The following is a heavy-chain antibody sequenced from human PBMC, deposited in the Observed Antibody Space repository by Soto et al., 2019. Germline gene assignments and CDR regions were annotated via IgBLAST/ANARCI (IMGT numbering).Heavy chain of an antibody. CDR3: ARVRGNYDILTGYSLYYFDY. CDR1: GFTVSSNC. V-gene: IGHV3-53*02. J-gene: IGHJ4*02. CDR2: IYSGSTT. D-gene: IGHD3-9*01. Sequence: EVQLVETGGGLIQPGGSLRLSCAASGFTVSSNCMSWVRQAPGKGLEWVSIIYSGSTTYYADSVKGRFTISRDTSKNTLYLQMNSLSAEDTAVYYCARVRGNYDILTGYSLYYFDYWGQGTLVIVSS.